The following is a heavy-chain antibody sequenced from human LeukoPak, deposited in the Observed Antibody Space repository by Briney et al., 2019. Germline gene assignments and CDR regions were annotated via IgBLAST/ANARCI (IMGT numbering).Heavy chain of an antibody. Sequence: GGSLRLSCAASGFTFSSYAMHWVRQAPGKGLEWVAVISYDGSNKYYADSVKGRFTISRGNSKNTLYLQMNSLRAEDTAVYYCARAPSKGGLDAFDIWGQGTMVTVSS. CDR2: ISYDGSNK. J-gene: IGHJ3*02. V-gene: IGHV3-30-3*01. CDR3: ARAPSKGGLDAFDI. CDR1: GFTFSSYA. D-gene: IGHD2-15*01.